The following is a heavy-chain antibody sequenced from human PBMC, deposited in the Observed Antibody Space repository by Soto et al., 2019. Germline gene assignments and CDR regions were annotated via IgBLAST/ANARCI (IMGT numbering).Heavy chain of an antibody. CDR2: VNPSGGHT. CDR1: GDTFTDYY. V-gene: IGHV1-46*01. D-gene: IGHD2-21*02. CDR3: ARGGHVVVVTAALDY. Sequence: QVQLMQSGAEVKKPGASVKVSCKASGDTFTDYYIHWVRQAPGQGLEWMGTVNPSGGHTTYAQHLLGRVIXTXXXSXXTLNVALTRLTSDDTAIYYCARGGHVVVVTAALDYWGQGTLVTVSS. J-gene: IGHJ4*02.